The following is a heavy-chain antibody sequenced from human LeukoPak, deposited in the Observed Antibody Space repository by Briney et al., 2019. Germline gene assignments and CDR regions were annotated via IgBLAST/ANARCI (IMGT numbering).Heavy chain of an antibody. J-gene: IGHJ4*02. Sequence: KPSETLSLTCIVSGGSISGFYWSRIRQPAGKGLEWIGRIYPSGGTNYNPSLKSRVTMSTDTSKNQFSLKLRSVTAADTAVYYCAREYGDLDYWGQGTLVTVSS. CDR2: IYPSGGT. CDR1: GGSISGFY. CDR3: AREYGDLDY. D-gene: IGHD4-17*01. V-gene: IGHV4-4*07.